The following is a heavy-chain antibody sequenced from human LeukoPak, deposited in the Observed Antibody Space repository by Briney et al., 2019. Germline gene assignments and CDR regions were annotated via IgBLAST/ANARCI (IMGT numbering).Heavy chain of an antibody. V-gene: IGHV4-59*01. D-gene: IGHD1/OR15-1a*01. CDR2: IYYSGST. Sequence: PSETLSLTCAVYGGSFSGYYWSWIRQPPGKGLEWIGYIYYSGSTNYNPSLKSRVTISVDTSKNQFSLKLSSVTAADTAVYHCAREASRTSAFDIWGQGTMVTVSS. J-gene: IGHJ3*02. CDR1: GGSFSGYY. CDR3: AREASRTSAFDI.